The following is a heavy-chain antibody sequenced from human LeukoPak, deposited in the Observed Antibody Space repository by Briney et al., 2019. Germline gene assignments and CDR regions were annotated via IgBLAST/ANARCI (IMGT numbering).Heavy chain of an antibody. D-gene: IGHD1-26*01. Sequence: GESLKISCKGSGYSFPSYWIAWVRQMPGKGLEWMGIIYPGDSDTKYSPSFQGQVTISADKSISIVYLQWSSLKASDTAMYYCARHSGTYFDYWGQGTLVTVSS. CDR2: IYPGDSDT. J-gene: IGHJ4*02. CDR3: ARHSGTYFDY. V-gene: IGHV5-51*01. CDR1: GYSFPSYW.